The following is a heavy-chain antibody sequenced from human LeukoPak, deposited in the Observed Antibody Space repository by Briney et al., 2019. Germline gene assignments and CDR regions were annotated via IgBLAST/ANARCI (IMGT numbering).Heavy chain of an antibody. CDR3: ARVKLNWNYEGNNWFDP. D-gene: IGHD1-7*01. V-gene: IGHV4-39*07. J-gene: IGHJ5*02. Sequence: SETLSLTCTVSGGSLSSSSYYWGWIRQPPGKGLEWIGCIYYSGSTYYNPSLKSRVTISVDTSKNQFSLKLCSVTAADTAVYYCARVKLNWNYEGNNWFDPWGQGTLVTVSS. CDR2: IYYSGST. CDR1: GGSLSSSSYY.